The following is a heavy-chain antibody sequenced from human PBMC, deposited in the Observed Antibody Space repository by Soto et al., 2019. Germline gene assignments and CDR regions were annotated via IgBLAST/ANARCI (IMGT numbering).Heavy chain of an antibody. Sequence: GASVKVSCKASGGTFSSYAISWVRQAPGQGLEWMGGIIPIFGTANYAQKFQGRVTITADKSTSTAYMELSSLRSEDTAVYYCARAHSRYYDFWSGYYYYYYGMDVRGQGTTVTVSS. J-gene: IGHJ6*02. CDR3: ARAHSRYYDFWSGYYYYYYGMDV. D-gene: IGHD3-3*01. CDR1: GGTFSSYA. CDR2: IIPIFGTA. V-gene: IGHV1-69*06.